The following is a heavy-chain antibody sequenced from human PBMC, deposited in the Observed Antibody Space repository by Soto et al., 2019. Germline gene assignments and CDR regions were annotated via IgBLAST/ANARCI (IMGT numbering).Heavy chain of an antibody. D-gene: IGHD5-18*01. CDR2: MNPNSGNT. V-gene: IGHV1-8*01. CDR1: GYTFTSYD. CDR3: ARHSYGYRELYYYYYGMDV. J-gene: IGHJ6*02. Sequence: VKVSCKASGYTFTSYDINWVRQATGQGLEWMGWMNPNSGNTGYAQKFQGRVTMTRNTSISTAYMELSSLRSEDTAVYYCARHSYGYRELYYYYYGMDVCGQGPTVTVYS.